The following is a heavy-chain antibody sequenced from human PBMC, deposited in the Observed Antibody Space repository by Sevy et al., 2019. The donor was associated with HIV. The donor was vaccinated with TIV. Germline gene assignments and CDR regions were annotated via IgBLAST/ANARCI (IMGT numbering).Heavy chain of an antibody. CDR3: ASGFGYGSVV. D-gene: IGHD3-10*01. J-gene: IGHJ4*02. V-gene: IGHV3-48*02. CDR1: GFTFSSYS. Sequence: GGSLRLSCAASGFTFSSYSMNWVRQAPGKGLEWVSYISSSVGSTIHYADSVKGRFTISRDNAKNSLYLQMNSLRDEDTAMYYCASGFGYGSVVWGQGTLVTVSS. CDR2: ISSSVGSTI.